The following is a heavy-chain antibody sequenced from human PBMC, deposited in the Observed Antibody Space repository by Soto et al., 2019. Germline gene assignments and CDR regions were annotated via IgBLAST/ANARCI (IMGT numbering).Heavy chain of an antibody. CDR1: GFTFSSYA. V-gene: IGHV3-23*01. Sequence: GGSLRLSCAASGFTFSSYAMSWVRQAPGKGLEWVSAISGSGGSTYYADSVKGRFTISRDNSKNTLYLQMNSLRAEDTAVYYCAKTTPGPYSNYFLYYYYGMDVWGQGTTVTVSS. CDR3: AKTTPGPYSNYFLYYYYGMDV. J-gene: IGHJ6*02. CDR2: ISGSGGST. D-gene: IGHD4-4*01.